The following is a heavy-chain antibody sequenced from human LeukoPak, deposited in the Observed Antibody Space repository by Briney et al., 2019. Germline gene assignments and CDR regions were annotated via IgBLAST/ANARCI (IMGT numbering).Heavy chain of an antibody. D-gene: IGHD7-27*01. CDR1: GFSLSTSGLC. J-gene: IGHJ4*02. V-gene: IGHV2-70*01. Sequence: SGPSLMNPTPALTLTFTFSGFSLSTSGLCVNWIRQPQGKALEWLALVDYDDNKYYSTSLKTRLTISKDTSKNQVVLTMTNMDPVDTATYYCARISGDPFDYWGQGILVTVSS. CDR3: ARISGDPFDY. CDR2: VDYDDNK.